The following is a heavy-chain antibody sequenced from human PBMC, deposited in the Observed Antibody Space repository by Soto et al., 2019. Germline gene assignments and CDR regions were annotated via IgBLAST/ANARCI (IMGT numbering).Heavy chain of an antibody. CDR1: GSSISSACY. D-gene: IGHD3-3*01. V-gene: IGHV4-38-2*02. CDR3: ASDFWTGYPLFDY. Sequence: PSETLSLTCNVSGSSISSACYLGWVRQPPGRGLEWIGSVFHLGTTYYNPSLMSRVTISLDTSKNQFSLKLSSVTAADTAVYYCASDFWTGYPLFDYWGQGALVTVSS. J-gene: IGHJ4*02. CDR2: VFHLGTT.